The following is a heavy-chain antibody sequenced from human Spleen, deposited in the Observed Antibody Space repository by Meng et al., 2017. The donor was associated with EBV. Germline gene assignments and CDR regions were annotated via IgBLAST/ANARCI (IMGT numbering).Heavy chain of an antibody. V-gene: IGHV4-61*01. CDR3: ASAMVQGPASNFDY. CDR1: GGSISSGNYY. CDR2: IYYSGST. D-gene: IGHD3-10*01. J-gene: IGHJ4*02. Sequence: QGKRQESGPGLLKPSQTLSRTCDVSGGSISSGNYYWSWIRQPPGKGLEWIGYIYYSGSTNYNPSLKSRVTISVDTSKNQFSLKLSSVTAADTAVYYCASAMVQGPASNFDYWGQGTLVTVSS.